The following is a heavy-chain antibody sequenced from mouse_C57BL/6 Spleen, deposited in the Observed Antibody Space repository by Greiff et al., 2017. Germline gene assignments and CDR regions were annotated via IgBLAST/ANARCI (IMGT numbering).Heavy chain of an antibody. V-gene: IGHV1-69*01. J-gene: IGHJ4*01. CDR2: IDPSDSYT. CDR1: GYTFTSYW. D-gene: IGHD3-3*01. CDR3: ARGGRGGRAMDY. Sequence: QVQLQQPGAELVMPGASVKLSCKASGYTFTSYWMHWVKQRPGQGLEWIGEIDPSDSYTNYNQKFKGKSTLTVDKSSSTAYMQLSSLTSEDSAVYYCARGGRGGRAMDYWGQGTSVTVSS.